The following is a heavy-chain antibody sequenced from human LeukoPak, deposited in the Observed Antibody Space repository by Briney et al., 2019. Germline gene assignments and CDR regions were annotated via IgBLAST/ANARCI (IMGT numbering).Heavy chain of an antibody. Sequence: SGPTLVNPTQTLTLTCTFSGFSLSTSGMRVSWIRQPPGKALEWLARLDWDDDKFYSTALKTRLTISKDTSNNHVVLTMTNMDPVGTATYYCARISPYGSGTWSDYWGQGTLVTVSS. CDR3: ARISPYGSGTWSDY. D-gene: IGHD3-10*01. V-gene: IGHV2-70*04. J-gene: IGHJ4*02. CDR1: GFSLSTSGMR. CDR2: LDWDDDK.